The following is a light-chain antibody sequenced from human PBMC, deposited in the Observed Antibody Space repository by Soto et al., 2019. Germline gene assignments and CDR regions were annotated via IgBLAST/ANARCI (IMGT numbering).Light chain of an antibody. CDR3: SSYTSSSKV. Sequence: QSVLTQPASVSGSPGQSITISCTGTSSDVGSYNLVSWYQQHPNKVPKLMIYEVSKRPSGVSNRFSGSKSGNTASLTISGLQTEDEADYYCSSYTSSSKVFGTGTKVTVL. CDR1: SSDVGSYNL. J-gene: IGLJ1*01. CDR2: EVS. V-gene: IGLV2-14*02.